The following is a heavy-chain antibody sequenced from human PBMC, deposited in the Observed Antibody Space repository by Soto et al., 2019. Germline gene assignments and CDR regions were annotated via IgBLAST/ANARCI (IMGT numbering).Heavy chain of an antibody. CDR2: IKEDGSDI. V-gene: IGHV3-7*04. CDR1: GFTFSSHW. Sequence: GESLKISCVASGFTFSSHWMTWVRQAPGKGLEWVANIKEDGSDIYYADSVKGRFTISRDNAKKSLYLQMNSLRAEGTAVYYCGRDSGTFHIDYWGQGTLVTVSS. D-gene: IGHD1-26*01. CDR3: GRDSGTFHIDY. J-gene: IGHJ4*02.